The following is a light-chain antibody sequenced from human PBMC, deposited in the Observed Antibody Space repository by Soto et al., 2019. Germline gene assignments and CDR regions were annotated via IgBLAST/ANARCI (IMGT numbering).Light chain of an antibody. CDR3: QQYNNWPGT. Sequence: EIVMTQSPATLSVSPGERATLSCRASQSISSNLAWYQQTPGQAPRLLMYGASTRATGIPARFSGSGSGTEFTLTISSLQSEDFAVYYCQQYNNWPGTFGGGTKVAIK. V-gene: IGKV3-15*01. J-gene: IGKJ4*01. CDR1: QSISSN. CDR2: GAS.